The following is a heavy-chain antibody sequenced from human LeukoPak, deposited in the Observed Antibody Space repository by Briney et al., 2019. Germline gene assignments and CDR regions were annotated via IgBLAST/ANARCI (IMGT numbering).Heavy chain of an antibody. D-gene: IGHD4/OR15-4a*01. CDR2: IYSDNT. V-gene: IGHV3-53*01. CDR1: GFTVSSNS. Sequence: GESLTLSCTVSGFTVSSNSMSWVRHPPRKGLEWDSFIYSDNTHYSDSVVGRFTIYRDNSKNTLYLQTNSLRAEDTAVYYCARRAGAYSHPYDYSGQGNLVTVSS. J-gene: IGHJ4*02. CDR3: ARRAGAYSHPYDY.